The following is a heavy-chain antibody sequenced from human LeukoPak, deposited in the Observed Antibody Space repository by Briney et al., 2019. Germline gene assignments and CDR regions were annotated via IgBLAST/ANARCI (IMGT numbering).Heavy chain of an antibody. CDR1: RFTFRSYP. Sequence: GGSLRLSCEASRFTFRSYPMHWVRQAPGRGLEWVAVIANDGTNHYDAEFVKGRFIISRDNSKNTMYLQMNSLRAEDTAVYYCAKRIGTAVTGLLDYWGQGTLVTVSS. D-gene: IGHD4-17*01. CDR2: IANDGTNH. V-gene: IGHV3-30-3*02. J-gene: IGHJ4*02. CDR3: AKRIGTAVTGLLDY.